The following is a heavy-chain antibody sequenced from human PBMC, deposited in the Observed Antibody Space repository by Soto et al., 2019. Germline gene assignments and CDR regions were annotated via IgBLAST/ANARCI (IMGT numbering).Heavy chain of an antibody. CDR3: ARDIAAADHFDY. CDR2: IYYSGST. V-gene: IGHV4-30-4*01. Sequence: QVQLQESGPGLVKPSQTLSLTCTVSVGSISSGDYYWSWIRQPPGTGLEWIGYIYYSGSTYYNPSLKSRVTIAVDTSKSQFSRTLISVTAADTAVYYCARDIAAADHFDYWGQGTLVTVSS. J-gene: IGHJ4*02. D-gene: IGHD6-13*01. CDR1: VGSISSGDYY.